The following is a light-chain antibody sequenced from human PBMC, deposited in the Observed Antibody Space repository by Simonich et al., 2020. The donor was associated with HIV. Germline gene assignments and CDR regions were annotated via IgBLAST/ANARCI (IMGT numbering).Light chain of an antibody. Sequence: DIQMTQSPSTLSASVGDGVTISCRASQSISTWLAWFEKKPGKGPKLLIYKASTLESRIPSRFSGSGSGTEFTLTISSLQPDDFATYYCQQYNSDSPYTFGQGTKLEI. CDR3: QQYNSDSPYT. CDR2: KAS. CDR1: QSISTW. J-gene: IGKJ2*01. V-gene: IGKV1-5*03.